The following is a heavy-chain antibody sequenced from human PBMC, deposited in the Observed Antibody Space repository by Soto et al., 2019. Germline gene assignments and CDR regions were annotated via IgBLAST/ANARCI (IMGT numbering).Heavy chain of an antibody. Sequence: ASVKVSCKASGYTFTSYGISWVRQAPGQGLEWMGWISTYNGNTNYAQKLQGRVTMTTDTSTSTAYMELRSLRSNDTAVYYCARDYYYFWSDFAVGLYHFDDWGKGTVVTVSS. V-gene: IGHV1-18*01. J-gene: IGHJ4*01. CDR2: ISTYNGNT. CDR3: ARDYYYFWSDFAVGLYHFDD. D-gene: IGHD3-3*01. CDR1: GYTFTSYG.